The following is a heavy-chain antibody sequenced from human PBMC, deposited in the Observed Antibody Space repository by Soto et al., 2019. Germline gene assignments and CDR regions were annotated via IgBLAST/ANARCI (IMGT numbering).Heavy chain of an antibody. D-gene: IGHD1-20*01. CDR3: ATVDNTPRPLAY. V-gene: IGHV3-23*01. Sequence: VRLSCAASGFSSNPCAMSCVRQAHGLGPEWVSITGISGRTTYYADSLKGRFTVSRDDSKNTLDLKMSSLRAEDKSVYYCATVDNTPRPLAYRGQGTFVTVSS. CDR1: GFSSNPCA. J-gene: IGHJ4*02. CDR2: TGISGRTT.